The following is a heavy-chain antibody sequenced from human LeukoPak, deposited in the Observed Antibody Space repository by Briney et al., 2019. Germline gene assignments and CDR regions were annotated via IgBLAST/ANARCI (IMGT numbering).Heavy chain of an antibody. Sequence: ASVKVSCKASGYTFTSYGISWVRQAPGQGLEWMGWISAYNDNTNSAQKLQGRVTMTTDTSTSTVYMELSSLRSEDTAVYYCARGGVGGYSNYGANNWFDPWGQGTLVTVSS. D-gene: IGHD4-11*01. CDR2: ISAYNDNT. CDR1: GYTFTSYG. J-gene: IGHJ5*02. CDR3: ARGGVGGYSNYGANNWFDP. V-gene: IGHV1-18*01.